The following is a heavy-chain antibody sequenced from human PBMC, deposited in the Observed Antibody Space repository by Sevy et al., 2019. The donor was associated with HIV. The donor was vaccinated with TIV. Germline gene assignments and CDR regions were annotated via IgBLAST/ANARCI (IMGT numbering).Heavy chain of an antibody. V-gene: IGHV3-64D*06. D-gene: IGHD3-3*01. Sequence: GGSLRLSCSASGFSFSIFAMNWVRQTPGKGPEYVSAISSDGGGTYYADSVKGRFTISGDNSKNTLYLQMTSLRPEDTAVYYCVKDPDFYNYGMDVWGQGTTVTVSS. CDR1: GFSFSIFA. CDR2: ISSDGGGT. J-gene: IGHJ6*02. CDR3: VKDPDFYNYGMDV.